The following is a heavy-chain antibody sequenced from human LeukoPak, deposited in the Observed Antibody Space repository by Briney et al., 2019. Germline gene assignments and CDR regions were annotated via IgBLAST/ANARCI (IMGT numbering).Heavy chain of an antibody. CDR2: MNPNSGNT. CDR3: ARDLPYYYDSSGYPTDY. D-gene: IGHD3-22*01. V-gene: IGHV1-8*01. Sequence: GASVKVSCKASGYTFTSYDINWVRQVTGQGLEWMGWMNPNSGNTGYAQKFQGRVTMTRNTSISTAYMELSSLRSEDTAVYYCARDLPYYYDSSGYPTDYWGQGTLVTVSS. CDR1: GYTFTSYD. J-gene: IGHJ4*02.